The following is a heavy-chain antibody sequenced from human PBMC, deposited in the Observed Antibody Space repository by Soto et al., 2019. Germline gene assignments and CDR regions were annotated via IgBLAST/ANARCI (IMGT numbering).Heavy chain of an antibody. Sequence: QVQLVESGGGVVQPGRSLRLSCAASGFTFSSYGMHWVRQAPGKGLVWVAVISYDGSNKYYADSVKGRFTISRDNSKNTLYLQMNSLRAEDTAVYYCAKDRRKIVGDAVDYWGQGTLVTVSS. CDR2: ISYDGSNK. J-gene: IGHJ4*02. D-gene: IGHD1-26*01. CDR1: GFTFSSYG. CDR3: AKDRRKIVGDAVDY. V-gene: IGHV3-30*18.